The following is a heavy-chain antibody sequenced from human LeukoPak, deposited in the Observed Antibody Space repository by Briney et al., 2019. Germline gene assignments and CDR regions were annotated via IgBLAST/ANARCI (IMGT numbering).Heavy chain of an antibody. Sequence: GGSLRLSCVTSGFPLSTYGVHWVRQAPGSGLEWLAYIHYDGYTTNYADSVKGRFTISRENSKNTLYLQMNSLRTEDTAVYYCAKSGYNRFDYWGQGTLVTVSS. CDR3: AKSGYNRFDY. J-gene: IGHJ4*02. CDR2: IHYDGYTT. CDR1: GFPLSTYG. V-gene: IGHV3-30*02. D-gene: IGHD5-24*01.